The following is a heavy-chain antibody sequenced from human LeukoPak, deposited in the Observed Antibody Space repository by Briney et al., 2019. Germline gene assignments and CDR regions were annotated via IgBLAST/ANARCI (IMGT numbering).Heavy chain of an antibody. V-gene: IGHV1-2*04. J-gene: IGHJ4*02. D-gene: IGHD5-18*01. CDR2: INPNSGGT. Sequence: ASVKVSCKASGYTFTGYYMHWVRQAPGQGLEWMGWINPNSGGTNYAQKFQGWVTMTRDTSISTAYMELSRLRSDDTAVYYCARDASGYSYGYGYWGQGTLVTVSS. CDR1: GYTFTGYY. CDR3: ARDASGYSYGYGY.